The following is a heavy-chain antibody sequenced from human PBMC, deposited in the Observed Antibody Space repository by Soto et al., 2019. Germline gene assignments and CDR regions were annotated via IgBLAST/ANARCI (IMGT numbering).Heavy chain of an antibody. D-gene: IGHD3-10*01. V-gene: IGHV3-30*03. CDR1: GFTFSSYG. CDR2: ISYDGSNK. J-gene: IGHJ4*02. Sequence: QVQLVESGGGVVQPGRSLRLSCADSGFTFSSYGMHWVRQAPGKGLEWVAVISYDGSNKYYADSVKGRFTISRDNSKNTLYLQMNSLRAEDTAVYYCAPWFGAFDYWGQGTLVTVSS. CDR3: APWFGAFDY.